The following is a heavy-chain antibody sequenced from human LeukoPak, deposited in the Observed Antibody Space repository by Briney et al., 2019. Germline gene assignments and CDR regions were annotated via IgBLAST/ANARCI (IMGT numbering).Heavy chain of an antibody. Sequence: SETLSLTCSVSGGSISSTNYFWGWIRQPPGEGLEWIGSIYYGGTTYYNPSLKSRVTISVDTSKNQFSLKLTSVTAADTAVYYCARRNYYDSSAYYIFDYWGQGALVTVSS. CDR3: ARRNYYDSSAYYIFDY. J-gene: IGHJ4*02. V-gene: IGHV4-39*01. CDR1: GGSISSTNYF. CDR2: IYYGGTT. D-gene: IGHD3-22*01.